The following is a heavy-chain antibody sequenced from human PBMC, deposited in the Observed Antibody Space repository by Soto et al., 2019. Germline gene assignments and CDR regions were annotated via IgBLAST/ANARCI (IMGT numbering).Heavy chain of an antibody. Sequence: SESLSLTCTPSVGSISSYYWTGLWQPPGKGPDPNRHTYYPRSINYNPSLKRRVTISVDTSKNQSSLKLSSVTAADTAVYYCARDSGGYYDRSGYYGMDVCGQRSTVTVSS. V-gene: IGHV4-59*01. D-gene: IGHD3-22*01. CDR1: VGSISSYY. CDR3: ARDSGGYYDRSGYYGMDV. J-gene: IGHJ6*01. CDR2: TYYPRSI.